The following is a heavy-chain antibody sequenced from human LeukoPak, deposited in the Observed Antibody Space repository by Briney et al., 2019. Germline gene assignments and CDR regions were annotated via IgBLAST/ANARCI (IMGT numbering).Heavy chain of an antibody. D-gene: IGHD2-21*02. Sequence: PGGSLRLSCAASGFTFSYYWMSWVRQAPGKGLVWVSHINSDGSSTRYADSVKGRFTISRDNAKNTLYLQMNSLRGEDTAVYYCARDAGDCGGDCPRWFDPWGQGTLVTVSS. V-gene: IGHV3-74*01. J-gene: IGHJ5*02. CDR1: GFTFSYYW. CDR3: ARDAGDCGGDCPRWFDP. CDR2: INSDGSST.